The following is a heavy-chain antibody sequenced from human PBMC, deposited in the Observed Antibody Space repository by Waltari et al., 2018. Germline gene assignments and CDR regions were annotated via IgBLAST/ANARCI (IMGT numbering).Heavy chain of an antibody. CDR1: GGSISSYS. D-gene: IGHD2-21*01. CDR2: IYYSGST. V-gene: IGHV4-59*01. Sequence: QVQLQESGPGLVKPSETLSLTCTVSGGSISSYSWSWIRQPPGKGLEWIGYIYYSGSTNYNPSLKSRVTISVDTSKNQFSLKLSSVTAADTAVYYCARAYCGGDCPLYYYYYYMDVWGKGTTVTVSS. J-gene: IGHJ6*03. CDR3: ARAYCGGDCPLYYYYYYMDV.